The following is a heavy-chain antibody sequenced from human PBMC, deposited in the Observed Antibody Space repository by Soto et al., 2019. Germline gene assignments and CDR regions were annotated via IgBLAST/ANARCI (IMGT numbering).Heavy chain of an antibody. V-gene: IGHV1-69*05. J-gene: IGHJ6*02. Sequence: SVKVSCKASGGTFSSYAISWVRQAPGQGLEWMGGIIPIFGTANYAQKFQGRVTITRDTSASTAYMELSSLRSEDTAVYYCARDYVAAGFYYYYGMDVWGQGTTVTVSS. CDR3: ARDYVAAGFYYYYGMDV. D-gene: IGHD6-13*01. CDR2: IIPIFGTA. CDR1: GGTFSSYA.